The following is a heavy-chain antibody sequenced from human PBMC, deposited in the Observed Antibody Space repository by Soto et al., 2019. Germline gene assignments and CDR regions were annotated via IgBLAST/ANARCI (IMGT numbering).Heavy chain of an antibody. CDR2: IYYSGST. CDR1: GGSISSSSYY. Sequence: QLQLQESGPGLVKPSETLSLTCTVSGGSISSSSYYWGWIRQPPGKGLEWIGSIYYSGSTYYNPSLKSRVTISVDTSKNQFALKLSSVTAADTAVYYCARRCESSGWFRSNYFDYWGQGTLVTVSS. CDR3: ARRCESSGWFRSNYFDY. D-gene: IGHD6-19*01. V-gene: IGHV4-39*01. J-gene: IGHJ4*02.